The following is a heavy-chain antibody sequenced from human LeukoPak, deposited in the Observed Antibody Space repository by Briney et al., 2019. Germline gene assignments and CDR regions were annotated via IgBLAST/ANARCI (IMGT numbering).Heavy chain of an antibody. CDR3: ARVGGGSRRTIDY. Sequence: GGSLRLSCAASGFTFSSYEMNWVRQAPGKGLEWVSYISSSGSTIYYADSVKGRFTISRDNAKNSLYLQMNSLRAEDTAVYYCARVGGGSRRTIDYWGQGTLVTVSS. CDR1: GFTFSSYE. V-gene: IGHV3-48*03. J-gene: IGHJ4*02. CDR2: ISSSGSTI. D-gene: IGHD6-13*01.